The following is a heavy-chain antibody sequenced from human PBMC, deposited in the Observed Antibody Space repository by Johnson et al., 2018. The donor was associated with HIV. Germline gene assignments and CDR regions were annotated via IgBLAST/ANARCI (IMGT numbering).Heavy chain of an antibody. D-gene: IGHD3-22*01. J-gene: IGHJ3*02. Sequence: VQLVESGGGLIQPGGSLRLSCAASGFTVSSNYMSWVRQAPGKGLEWVSAISDSGGSTYYADSVKGRFTISRDNSKKTLYLQMNSLRAEDTAVYYCAREGDMIVVVAAFDIWGQGTMVIVSS. CDR1: GFTVSSNY. CDR3: AREGDMIVVVAAFDI. CDR2: SDSGGST. V-gene: IGHV3-53*01.